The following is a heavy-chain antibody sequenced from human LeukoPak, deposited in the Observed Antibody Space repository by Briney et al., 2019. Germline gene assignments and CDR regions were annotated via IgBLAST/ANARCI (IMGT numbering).Heavy chain of an antibody. D-gene: IGHD7-27*01. CDR2: MSGSGGST. Sequence: PGRSLRLSCAASGFTFSSYAMSWVRQAPGKGLEWVSAMSGSGGSTYYADSVKGRFTISRDNSKNTLYLQMNSLRAEDTAVYYCAKDRLKLGHWYFDLWGRGTLVTVSS. V-gene: IGHV3-23*01. CDR1: GFTFSSYA. CDR3: AKDRLKLGHWYFDL. J-gene: IGHJ2*01.